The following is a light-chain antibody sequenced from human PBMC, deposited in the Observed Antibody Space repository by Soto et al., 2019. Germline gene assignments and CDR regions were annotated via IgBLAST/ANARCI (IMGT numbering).Light chain of an antibody. J-gene: IGKJ1*01. CDR2: IAS. V-gene: IGKV3-15*01. Sequence: EIVMTQSPATLSVSPGEGATLSCRASQSVSTNLAWYQQKPGQAPRLLIYIASTRATGIPARFSGSGSGTEFTLTISSLQSEDFAVYYCQQYNNWPRTFGQGTKVDIK. CDR3: QQYNNWPRT. CDR1: QSVSTN.